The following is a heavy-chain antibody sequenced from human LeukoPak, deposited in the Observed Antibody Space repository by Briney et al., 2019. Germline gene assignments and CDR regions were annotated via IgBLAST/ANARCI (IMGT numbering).Heavy chain of an antibody. J-gene: IGHJ4*02. CDR2: IKQDGSEK. D-gene: IGHD6-13*01. CDR1: GFTFSSYW. CDR3: ARDGQQLGF. V-gene: IGHV3-7*04. Sequence: PGGSLRLSCAAPGFTFSSYWMSWVRQAPGKGLEWVANIKQDGSEKYYVDSVKGRFTISRDNAKNSLYLQMNSLRAEDTAVYYCARDGQQLGFWGQGTLVTVSS.